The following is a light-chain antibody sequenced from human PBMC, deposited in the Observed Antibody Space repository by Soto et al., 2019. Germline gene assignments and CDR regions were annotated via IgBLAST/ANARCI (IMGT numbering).Light chain of an antibody. J-gene: IGKJ2*01. CDR3: QQYGGSPLVT. V-gene: IGKV3-20*01. CDR2: GAS. Sequence: EIVLTQSPGTPSLSPGERATLSCRASQSVSSSSLAWYQQKPGQAPRLLVYGASSRATGIPDRFSGSGSGTDFTLTISRLEPEDFAVYYCQQYGGSPLVTFGQGTKLEIK. CDR1: QSVSSSS.